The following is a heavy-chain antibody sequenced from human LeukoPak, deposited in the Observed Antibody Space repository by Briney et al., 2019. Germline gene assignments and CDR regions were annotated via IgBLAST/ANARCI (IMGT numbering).Heavy chain of an antibody. V-gene: IGHV3-23*01. Sequence: QTGGSLRLSCAASGFTFSSYAMSWVRQAPGKGLEWVSAISGSGGSTYYADSVKGRFTISRDNSKNTLYLQMNSLRAEDAAVYYCAKDGEYYYGSGSYIPWDVWGQGTTVTVSS. CDR3: AKDGEYYYGSGSYIPWDV. CDR2: ISGSGGST. J-gene: IGHJ6*02. D-gene: IGHD3-10*01. CDR1: GFTFSSYA.